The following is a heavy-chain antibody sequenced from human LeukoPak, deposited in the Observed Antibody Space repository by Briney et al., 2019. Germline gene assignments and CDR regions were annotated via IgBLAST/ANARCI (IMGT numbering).Heavy chain of an antibody. CDR1: GYTFTGYY. J-gene: IGHJ4*02. CDR3: AREGMTTVVPFDY. V-gene: IGHV1-2*02. Sequence: ASVKVSCKTSGYTFTGYYMHWVRQAPRQGLEWMGWINPNSGGTNYAQKFQGRVTMTRDTSISTAYMELSRLRSDDTAVYYCAREGMTTVVPFDYWGQGTLVTVSS. CDR2: INPNSGGT. D-gene: IGHD4-23*01.